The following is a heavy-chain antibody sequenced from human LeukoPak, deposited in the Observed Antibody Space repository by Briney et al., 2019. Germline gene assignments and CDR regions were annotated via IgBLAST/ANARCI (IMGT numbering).Heavy chain of an antibody. D-gene: IGHD2-2*01. CDR2: IDSSEST. J-gene: IGHJ2*01. Sequence: SETLSLTCTVSGGSISRYSWTWIWQPAGKRLGWIERIDSSESTNYNPTLKRRVTMSVDTSKNQSSLKLSSVTAADTAVYYCARGQYHLLYWYFDLWGRGTLVTVSS. CDR1: GGSISRYS. CDR3: ARGQYHLLYWYFDL. V-gene: IGHV4-4*07.